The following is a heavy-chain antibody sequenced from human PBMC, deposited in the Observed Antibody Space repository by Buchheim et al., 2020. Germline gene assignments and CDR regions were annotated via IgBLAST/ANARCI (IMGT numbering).Heavy chain of an antibody. CDR3: ARQADFWSGFADS. D-gene: IGHD3-3*01. Sequence: EVQLVQSRAEVKKAGESLKISCKGSGYSFTSYWIAWVRQMPGKGLEWMGIIYPGDSDTRYNPAFQGQITISADKSISTAYLQWSSLKASDTALYYCARQADFWSGFADSWGQGTL. CDR2: IYPGDSDT. V-gene: IGHV5-51*01. J-gene: IGHJ4*02. CDR1: GYSFTSYW.